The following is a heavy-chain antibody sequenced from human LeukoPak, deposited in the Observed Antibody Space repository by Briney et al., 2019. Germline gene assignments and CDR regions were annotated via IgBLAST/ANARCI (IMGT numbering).Heavy chain of an antibody. CDR1: GLTFSSYD. Sequence: GGSLRLSCAASGLTFSSYDMHWVRQATGKGLEWVSAIGTAGDTYYPGSVKGRFTISRENAKNSLYLQMNSLRAGDTAVYYCARGAYYYGSGDAFDIWGQGTMVTVSS. CDR3: ARGAYYYGSGDAFDI. V-gene: IGHV3-13*01. D-gene: IGHD3-10*01. CDR2: IGTAGDT. J-gene: IGHJ3*02.